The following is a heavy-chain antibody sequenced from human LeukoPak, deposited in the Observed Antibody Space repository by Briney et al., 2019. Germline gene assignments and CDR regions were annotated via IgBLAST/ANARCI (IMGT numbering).Heavy chain of an antibody. V-gene: IGHV3-64*01. CDR2: ISGNGDST. J-gene: IGHJ5*02. D-gene: IGHD2-8*01. CDR3: AREVYAGNWFDP. CDR1: GFTFSTCA. Sequence: GGSLRLSCAASGFTFSTCAMHWVRQAPGKGLEYVAAISGNGDSTYYANSVKGRFTIPRDNSKNTLYLQMGSLRPEDMAVYYCAREVYAGNWFDPWGQGTLVTVSS.